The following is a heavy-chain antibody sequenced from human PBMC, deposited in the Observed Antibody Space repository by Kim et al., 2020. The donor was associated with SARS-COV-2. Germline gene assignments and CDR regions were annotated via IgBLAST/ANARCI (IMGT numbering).Heavy chain of an antibody. CDR3: CVYRTSVCHFSH. Sequence: GGSLRLSCAASGFTFNNYGMTWVRQAPGKGLEWVSYITRDGITYFEDFAKGRLTISRYDSKNMLSLQINSLRVEDTAVDYCCVYRTSVCHFSHWCQGT. J-gene: IGHJ4*02. D-gene: IGHD3-16*02. V-gene: IGHV3-23*01. CDR1: GFTFNNYG. CDR2: ITRDGIT.